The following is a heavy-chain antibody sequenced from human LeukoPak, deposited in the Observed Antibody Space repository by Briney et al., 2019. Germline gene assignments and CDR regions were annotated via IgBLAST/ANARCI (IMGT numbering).Heavy chain of an antibody. CDR1: GFTFSSYG. D-gene: IGHD2-15*01. Sequence: GGSLRLSCAASGFTFSSYGMHWVRQAPGKGLEWVAVISYDGSNKYYADSVKGRFTIPRDNSKNTLYLQMNSLRAEDTAVYYCAKVHGAKAYVGYYYYGMDVWGQGTTVTVSS. J-gene: IGHJ6*02. CDR2: ISYDGSNK. V-gene: IGHV3-30*18. CDR3: AKVHGAKAYVGYYYYGMDV.